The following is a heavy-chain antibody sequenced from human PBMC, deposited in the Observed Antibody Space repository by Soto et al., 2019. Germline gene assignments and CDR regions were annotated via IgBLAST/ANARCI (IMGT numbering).Heavy chain of an antibody. CDR1: GGSISSGDYY. Sequence: KASETLSLTCSVSGGSISSGDYYWSWVRQPPGKGLEWIGYIYYSGSAYYNPSLKTRLAMSVDTSNNHFSLKLSSVTVADTAVYYCARINIAGTFYYDNWGQGTPVTVPQ. CDR2: IYYSGSA. CDR3: ARINIAGTFYYDN. V-gene: IGHV4-30-4*01. D-gene: IGHD6-13*01. J-gene: IGHJ4*02.